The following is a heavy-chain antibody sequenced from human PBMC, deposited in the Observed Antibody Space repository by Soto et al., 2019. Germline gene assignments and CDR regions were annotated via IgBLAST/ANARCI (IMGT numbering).Heavy chain of an antibody. J-gene: IGHJ4*02. V-gene: IGHV1-69*04. D-gene: IGHD4-17*01. Sequence: ASVKVSCKASGGTFSSYTISWVRQAPGQGLEWMGRIIPILGIANYAQKFQGRVTITADKSTSTAYMELSNLRSEDTAVYYCARDHDYGDYDGLWGQGTLVTVSS. CDR3: ARDHDYGDYDGL. CDR2: IIPILGIA. CDR1: GGTFSSYT.